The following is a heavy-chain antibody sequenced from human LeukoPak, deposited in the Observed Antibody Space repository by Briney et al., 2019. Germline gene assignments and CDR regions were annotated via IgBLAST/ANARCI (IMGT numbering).Heavy chain of an antibody. V-gene: IGHV1-2*02. CDR2: INPNSGGT. D-gene: IGHD1-26*01. J-gene: IGHJ4*02. CDR3: ARVPRRFGSYTALDY. Sequence: EASVKVSCKASGYTFTSYAMNWVRQAPGQGLEWMGWINPNSGGTNYAQKFQGRVTMTRDTSISTAYMELSRLRSDDTAVYYCARVPRRFGSYTALDYWGQGTLVTVSS. CDR1: GYTFTSYA.